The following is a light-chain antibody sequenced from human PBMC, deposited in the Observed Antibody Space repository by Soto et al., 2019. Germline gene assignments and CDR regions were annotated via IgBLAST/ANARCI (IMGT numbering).Light chain of an antibody. CDR3: SSYTSSSPLV. V-gene: IGLV2-14*01. Sequence: QSALTQPASVSGSPGQSITISCTGTSSDVGGYNYVSWYQQHPGKAPKLMIYDVSNRPSGVSNHFSGSKSGNTASLTISGLQAEDEADYYCSSYTSSSPLVFGGGTTLTVL. CDR1: SSDVGGYNY. J-gene: IGLJ2*01. CDR2: DVS.